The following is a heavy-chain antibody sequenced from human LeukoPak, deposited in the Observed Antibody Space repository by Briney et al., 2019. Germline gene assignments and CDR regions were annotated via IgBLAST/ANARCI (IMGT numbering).Heavy chain of an antibody. CDR3: AAYYYDSRDY. J-gene: IGHJ4*02. V-gene: IGHV3-53*01. Sequence: GGSLRLSCAASGFTVSSNYMSWVRHAPRKGLEWVSVIYSGGSTYYADSVKGRFTISRDNSKNTLYLQMNSLRAEDTAVYYCAAYYYDSRDYWGQGTLVTVSS. D-gene: IGHD3-22*01. CDR2: IYSGGST. CDR1: GFTVSSNY.